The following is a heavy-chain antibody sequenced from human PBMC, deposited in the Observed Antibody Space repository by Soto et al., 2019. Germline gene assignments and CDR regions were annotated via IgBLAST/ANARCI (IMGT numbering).Heavy chain of an antibody. J-gene: IGHJ4*02. Sequence: SETLSLTCTVSGGSISSSSYYWGWIRQPPGKGLEWIGSIYYSGSTYYNPSLKSRVTISVDTSKNQFSLKLSSVTAADTAVYYCARHRATIIDYWGQGTLVPVSS. CDR3: ARHRATIIDY. CDR1: GGSISSSSYY. CDR2: IYYSGST. D-gene: IGHD5-12*01. V-gene: IGHV4-39*01.